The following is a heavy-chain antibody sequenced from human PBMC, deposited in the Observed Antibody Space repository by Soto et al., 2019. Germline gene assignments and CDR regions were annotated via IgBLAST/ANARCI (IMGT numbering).Heavy chain of an antibody. Sequence: PGGSLRLSCAASGFTFSSYGMHWVRQAPGKGLEWVAVISYDGSNKYYADSVKGRFTISRDNSKNTLYLQMNSLRAEDTAVYYCAKPRYYGVYYHYGMDVWGQGSTVTVSS. CDR3: AKPRYYGVYYHYGMDV. V-gene: IGHV3-30*18. J-gene: IGHJ6*02. D-gene: IGHD4-17*01. CDR1: GFTFSSYG. CDR2: ISYDGSNK.